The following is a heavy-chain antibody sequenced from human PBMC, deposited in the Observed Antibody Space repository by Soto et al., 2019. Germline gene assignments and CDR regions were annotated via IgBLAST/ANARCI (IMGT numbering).Heavy chain of an antibody. D-gene: IGHD3-22*01. Sequence: GGSLRLSCAASGFTFSDYYMSWIRQAPGKGLEWVSYISSSGSTIYYAEPVKGGFTISRDNAKNSLYLQMNSLRAEDTAVYYGARRVDSSGYYYFDYWGQGTLVTVSS. CDR2: ISSSGSTI. CDR3: ARRVDSSGYYYFDY. J-gene: IGHJ4*02. CDR1: GFTFSDYY. V-gene: IGHV3-11*01.